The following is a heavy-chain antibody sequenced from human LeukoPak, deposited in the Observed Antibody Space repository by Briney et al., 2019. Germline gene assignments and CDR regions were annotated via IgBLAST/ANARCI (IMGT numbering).Heavy chain of an antibody. CDR3: AKDQRPNYGLTDY. V-gene: IGHV3-30*02. CDR2: IRYDGSNK. J-gene: IGHJ4*02. Sequence: PGGSLRLSCAASGFTFSSYGMHWVRQAPGKGLEWVAFIRYDGSNKYYADSVKGRFTISRDNSKNTLYLQMNSLRAEDTAVYYCAKDQRPNYGLTDYWGQGTLVTVSS. CDR1: GFTFSSYG. D-gene: IGHD3-10*01.